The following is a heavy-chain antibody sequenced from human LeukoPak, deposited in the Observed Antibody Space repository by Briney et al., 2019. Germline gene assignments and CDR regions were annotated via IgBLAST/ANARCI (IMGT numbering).Heavy chain of an antibody. V-gene: IGHV3-21*04. CDR2: ISSSSSYI. Sequence: GGSLRLSRGGSGFTFSRYSMNWVRQAPGKGLEWVSSISSSSSYIYYADSVKGRFTISRDNAKNSLYLQMNSLRTEDTALYYCAKDTRDILTGYYNTAFDYWGQGTLVTVSS. CDR3: AKDTRDILTGYYNTAFDY. J-gene: IGHJ4*02. CDR1: GFTFSRYS. D-gene: IGHD3-9*01.